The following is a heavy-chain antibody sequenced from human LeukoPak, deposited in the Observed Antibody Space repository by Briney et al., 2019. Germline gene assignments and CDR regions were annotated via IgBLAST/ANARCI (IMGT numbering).Heavy chain of an antibody. CDR3: ARQSSPGATMVRGVYDY. CDR1: GGSFSRYY. D-gene: IGHD3-10*01. Sequence: SETLSLTCAVYGGSFSRYYWTWIRQPPGKGLEWIGEINHSGSTNYNPSLKSRVTISVDTSKNQFSLKLSSVTAADTAVYYCARQSSPGATMVRGVYDYWGQGTLVTVSS. V-gene: IGHV4-34*01. CDR2: INHSGST. J-gene: IGHJ4*02.